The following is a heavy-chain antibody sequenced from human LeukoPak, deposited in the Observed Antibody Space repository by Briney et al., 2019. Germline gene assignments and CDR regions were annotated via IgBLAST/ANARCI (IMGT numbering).Heavy chain of an antibody. D-gene: IGHD6-13*01. CDR1: GGSISSYY. CDR3: ARHFSAAGYIHFDY. Sequence: SETLSLTCTVSGGSISSYYWSWIRQPPGKGLEWIGYIYYSGSTNYNPSLKSRVTVSVDTSKNQFSLKLSSVTAADTAVYYCARHFSAAGYIHFDYWGQGTLVTVSS. V-gene: IGHV4-59*08. CDR2: IYYSGST. J-gene: IGHJ4*02.